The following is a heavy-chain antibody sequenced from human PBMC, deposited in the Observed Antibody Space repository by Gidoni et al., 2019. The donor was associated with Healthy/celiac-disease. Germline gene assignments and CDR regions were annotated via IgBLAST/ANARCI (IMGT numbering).Heavy chain of an antibody. D-gene: IGHD6-13*01. CDR2: IYYSGST. J-gene: IGHJ5*02. Sequence: PGLVKPSETLSLTCTVPGGSISSYYWSWIRQPPGKGLEWIGYIYYSGSTNYNPSLKSRVTIAVDTSKNQFSLKLSSVTAADTAVYYCSGSSSWWGWFDPWGQGTLVTVSS. V-gene: IGHV4-59*01. CDR1: GGSISSYY. CDR3: SGSSSWWGWFDP.